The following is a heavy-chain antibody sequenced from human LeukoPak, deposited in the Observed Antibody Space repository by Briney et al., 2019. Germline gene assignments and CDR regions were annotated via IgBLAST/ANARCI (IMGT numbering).Heavy chain of an antibody. J-gene: IGHJ2*01. CDR2: VRGSGTAT. CDR1: GFTFSTYA. Sequence: PGGSLRLSCAASGFTFSTYAMTWFRQAPGKGLEWVSAVRGSGTATYYADSVKGRFTISRDNSDNTLYLQMDSLRAEDTAVYYCAKPTGPMPDWYFDLWGRGTLVTVSS. CDR3: AKPTGPMPDWYFDL. V-gene: IGHV3-23*01. D-gene: IGHD4-17*01.